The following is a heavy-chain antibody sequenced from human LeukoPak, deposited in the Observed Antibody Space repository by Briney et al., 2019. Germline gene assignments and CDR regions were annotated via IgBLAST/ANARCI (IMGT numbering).Heavy chain of an antibody. D-gene: IGHD3-10*01. V-gene: IGHV4-61*02. Sequence: PLETLSLTCTVSGGSISSGSYYWSWIRQPAGKGLEWIGRIYTSGSTNYNPSLKSRVTISVDTSKNQFSLKLSSVTAADTAVYYCARDQWFGEIPTVWGKGTTVTISS. CDR3: ARDQWFGEIPTV. J-gene: IGHJ6*04. CDR1: GGSISSGSYY. CDR2: IYTSGST.